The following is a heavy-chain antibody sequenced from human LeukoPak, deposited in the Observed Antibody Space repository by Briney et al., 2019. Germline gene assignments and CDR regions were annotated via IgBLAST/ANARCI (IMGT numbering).Heavy chain of an antibody. CDR1: GGSFSGYY. V-gene: IGHV4-34*01. CDR2: INHSGST. Sequence: PSETLSLTCAVYGGSFSGYYWSWIRQPPGKELEWIGEINHSGSTNYNPSLKSRVTISVDTSKNQFSLKLRSVTAAGTAVYYCARVTGYRIEDYFDYWGQGTLVTVSS. D-gene: IGHD6-13*01. CDR3: ARVTGYRIEDYFDY. J-gene: IGHJ4*02.